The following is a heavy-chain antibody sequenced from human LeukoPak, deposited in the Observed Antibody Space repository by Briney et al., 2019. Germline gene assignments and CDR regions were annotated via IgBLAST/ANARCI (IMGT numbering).Heavy chain of an antibody. CDR2: IYYSGST. CDR1: GGSISGSSYY. D-gene: IGHD6-13*01. J-gene: IGHJ4*02. Sequence: PSETLSLTCTVSGGSISGSSYYWGWIRQPPGKGLEWIGSIYYSGSTYYNPSLKSRVTISVDTSKNQFSLKLSSVTAADTAVYYCASLLKVGYSSSSHRYFDYWGQGTLVTVSS. CDR3: ASLLKVGYSSSSHRYFDY. V-gene: IGHV4-39*01.